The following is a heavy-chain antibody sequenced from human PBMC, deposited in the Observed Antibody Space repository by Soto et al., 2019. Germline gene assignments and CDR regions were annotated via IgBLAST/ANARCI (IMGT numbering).Heavy chain of an antibody. V-gene: IGHV3-23*01. CDR1: GFTFSSYA. CDR3: AKDLYYGDHTIAIDY. Sequence: PGESLKISCAASGFTFSSYAMSWVRQAPGKGLEWVSAISGSGGSTYYADSVKGRFTISRDNSKNTLYLQMNSLRAKDTAVYYCAKDLYYGDHTIAIDYWGQGTLVTVSS. CDR2: ISGSGGST. D-gene: IGHD4-17*01. J-gene: IGHJ4*02.